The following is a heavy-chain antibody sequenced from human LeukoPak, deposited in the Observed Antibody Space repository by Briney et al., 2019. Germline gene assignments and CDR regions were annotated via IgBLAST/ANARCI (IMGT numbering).Heavy chain of an antibody. Sequence: SETLSLTCTVSGGSISSYYWGWIRQPPGKGLEWIGSIYYSGSTYYNPSLKSRVTISVDTSKNQFSLKLSSVTAADTAVYYCARRYYDILTGLGPLDYWGQGTLVTVSS. V-gene: IGHV4-39*01. CDR3: ARRYYDILTGLGPLDY. CDR1: GGSISSYY. D-gene: IGHD3-9*01. CDR2: IYYSGST. J-gene: IGHJ4*02.